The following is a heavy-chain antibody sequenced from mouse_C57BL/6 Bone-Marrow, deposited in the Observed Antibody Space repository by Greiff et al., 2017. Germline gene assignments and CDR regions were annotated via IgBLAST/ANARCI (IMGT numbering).Heavy chain of an antibody. Sequence: QVQLQQPGAELAKPGASVKMSCKASGYTFTSYWITWVKQRTGQGLEWIGDIYPGSGSTNYNEKFKSKATLTVDTSSSTAYMQLSGLTSEDSAVYYCEREEPYGCLYAMDHWGQRPPVTVSS. J-gene: IGHJ4*01. D-gene: IGHD2-2*01. V-gene: IGHV1-55*01. CDR2: IYPGSGST. CDR1: GYTFTSYW. CDR3: EREEPYGCLYAMDH.